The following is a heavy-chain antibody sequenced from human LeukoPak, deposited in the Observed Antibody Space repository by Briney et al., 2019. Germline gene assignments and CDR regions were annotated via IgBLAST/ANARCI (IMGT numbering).Heavy chain of an antibody. Sequence: GASVKVSCKASGYTFTGYYMHWVRQAPGQGLEWMGWINPNSGGTNYAQKFQGRVTMTRDTSISTAYMELSRLRSDDTAVYYCASDLGYCSSTSCYTPAGYWGQGTLVTVSS. CDR2: INPNSGGT. CDR1: GYTFTGYY. D-gene: IGHD2-2*02. CDR3: ASDLGYCSSTSCYTPAGY. J-gene: IGHJ4*02. V-gene: IGHV1-2*02.